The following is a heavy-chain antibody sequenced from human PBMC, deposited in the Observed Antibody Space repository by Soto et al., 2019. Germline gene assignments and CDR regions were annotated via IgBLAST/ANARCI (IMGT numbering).Heavy chain of an antibody. Sequence: EVQLLESGGDLVQPGGSLRLVCAASGFTFSNSGMRWVRQAPGQGLEWVSSIGPSGNTYYSDALKGRFTISRDISKNTLFLPMDSLRAEDTATYYCAKLLHNSYYNVMDVWGQGTRVTVSS. CDR1: GFTFSNSG. D-gene: IGHD4-4*01. V-gene: IGHV3-23*01. CDR2: IGPSGNT. CDR3: AKLLHNSYYNVMDV. J-gene: IGHJ6*02.